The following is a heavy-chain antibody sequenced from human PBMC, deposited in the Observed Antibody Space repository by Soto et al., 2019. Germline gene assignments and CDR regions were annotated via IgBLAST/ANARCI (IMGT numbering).Heavy chain of an antibody. CDR2: ISDNSSVI. J-gene: IGHJ4*02. V-gene: IGHV3-48*02. CDR3: ARDRGAYCSKGICSGPYFDY. CDR1: GFTFSTYS. Sequence: GGSLRFSCAASGFTFSTYSINWVRQAPGKGLEWISYISDNSSVIYYADAVKGRFTISRDNAKTSLYLQMNSLRDEDTAVYYCARDRGAYCSKGICSGPYFDYWGQGTLVTVSS. D-gene: IGHD2-8*01.